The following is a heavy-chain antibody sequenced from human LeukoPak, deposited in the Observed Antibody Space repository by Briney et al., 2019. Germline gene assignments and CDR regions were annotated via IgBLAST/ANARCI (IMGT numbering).Heavy chain of an antibody. D-gene: IGHD3-22*01. CDR3: ATPLDYYDSSGYHQGGD. Sequence: PGGSLRLSCAASGFTFSRHWMTWVRQAPGKGLEWVANIKEDGTNKNYVDSVKGRFTISRDNAKNSLYLQMNSQRAEDTAVYYCATPLDYYDSSGYHQGGDWGQGTLVTVSS. J-gene: IGHJ4*02. V-gene: IGHV3-7*03. CDR1: GFTFSRHW. CDR2: IKEDGTNK.